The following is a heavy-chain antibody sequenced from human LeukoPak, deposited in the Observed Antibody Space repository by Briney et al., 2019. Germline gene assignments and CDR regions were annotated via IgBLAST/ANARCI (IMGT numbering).Heavy chain of an antibody. D-gene: IGHD6-13*01. V-gene: IGHV4-34*01. Sequence: SETLSLTCAVYGGSFSGYYWSWIRQPPGKGLEWIGEINHSGSTNYNPSLKSRVTISVDTSKNQFSLKLSSVTAADTAVYYCARGSPPSSSWLKTSRSFDPWGQGTLVTVSS. CDR3: ARGSPPSSSWLKTSRSFDP. J-gene: IGHJ5*02. CDR2: INHSGST. CDR1: GGSFSGYY.